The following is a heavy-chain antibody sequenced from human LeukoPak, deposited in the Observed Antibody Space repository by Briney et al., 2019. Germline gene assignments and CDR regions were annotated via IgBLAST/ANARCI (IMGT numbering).Heavy chain of an antibody. CDR1: GGSISNYY. Sequence: SETLSLTCTVSGGSISNYYWTWIRQPAGKGLEWIGRIYTSGGTNYNPSLRSRVTISVDTSKNQISLKLTSVTAADTAVYYCARVWGYFDNWGQGALVTVSS. CDR2: IYTSGGT. J-gene: IGHJ4*02. V-gene: IGHV4-4*07. D-gene: IGHD7-27*01. CDR3: ARVWGYFDN.